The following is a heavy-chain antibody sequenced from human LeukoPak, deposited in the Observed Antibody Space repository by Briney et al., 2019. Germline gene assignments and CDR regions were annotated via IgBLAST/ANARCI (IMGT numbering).Heavy chain of an antibody. V-gene: IGHV3-53*01. D-gene: IGHD6-19*01. CDR1: GFTVSDND. CDR2: IYSDCST. CDR3: ASSYSSGWYYFDY. J-gene: IGHJ4*02. Sequence: GGSLRLSCAASGFTVSDNDVSWVRQPPGKGLDWVSVIYSDCSTYFADSVKGRFTISRDNSKNTLYLQMNSLRAEDTAIYYCASSYSSGWYYFDYWGQGTLVTVSS.